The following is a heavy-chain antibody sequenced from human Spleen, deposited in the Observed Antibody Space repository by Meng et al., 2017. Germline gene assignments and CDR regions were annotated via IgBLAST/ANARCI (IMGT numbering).Heavy chain of an antibody. Sequence: GSLRLSCTVSGGSINSRDNYWGWIRQSPGKGLEWIGSIYYSGSSYYNPSLRSRITMSTDTSKNQFSLKLRAVTAADTSIYYCVTSPGRAGSWFDPWGQGILVTVSS. CDR2: IYYSGSS. J-gene: IGHJ5*02. CDR1: GGSINSRDNY. V-gene: IGHV4-39*07. CDR3: VTSPGRAGSWFDP. D-gene: IGHD6-13*01.